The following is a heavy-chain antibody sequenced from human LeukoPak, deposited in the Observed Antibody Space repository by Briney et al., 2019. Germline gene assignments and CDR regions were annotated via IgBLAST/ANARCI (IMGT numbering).Heavy chain of an antibody. CDR2: IYTSGST. J-gene: IGHJ4*02. Sequence: SETPSLTCTVSGGPISSYYWSWIRQPAGKGLEWIGRIYTSGSTNYNPSLKSRVTMSVDTSKNQFSLKLGSVTAADTAVYYCVREGGYCSGGSCYSGFFFDYWGQGTLVTVSS. D-gene: IGHD2-15*01. CDR1: GGPISSYY. CDR3: VREGGYCSGGSCYSGFFFDY. V-gene: IGHV4-4*07.